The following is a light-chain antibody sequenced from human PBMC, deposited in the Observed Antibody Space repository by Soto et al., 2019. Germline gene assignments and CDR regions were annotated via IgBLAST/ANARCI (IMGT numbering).Light chain of an antibody. CDR1: SSDVGHPYNY. Sequence: QSALTQPASVSGSPGQSITISCTGTSSDVGHPYNYVSWYQQHPGKAPKLLIFKVSNRPSGISGRFSGSKSGNTASLTNSGLQAEDEADYYCMSFIDSTSTHWVLGGGTKLTVL. CDR3: MSFIDSTSTHWV. V-gene: IGLV2-14*03. J-gene: IGLJ3*02. CDR2: KVS.